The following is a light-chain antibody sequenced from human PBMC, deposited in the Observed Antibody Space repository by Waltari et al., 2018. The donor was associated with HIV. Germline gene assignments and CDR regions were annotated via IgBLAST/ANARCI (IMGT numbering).Light chain of an antibody. CDR3: SSYTSSSTRV. J-gene: IGLJ2*01. CDR1: SSDVGGYNY. CDR2: EVS. V-gene: IGLV2-14*01. Sequence: QSALTQPASVSGSPGQSITISCTGTSSDVGGYNYFSWYQQHPGKAPKLMIYEVSNRPSGVSKRFSGSKAGNTASLTISGLQAEDEADYYCSSYTSSSTRVFGGGTKLTVL.